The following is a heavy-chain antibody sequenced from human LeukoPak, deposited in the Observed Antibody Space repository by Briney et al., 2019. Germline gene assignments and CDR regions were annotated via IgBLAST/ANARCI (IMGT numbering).Heavy chain of an antibody. J-gene: IGHJ3*02. CDR2: LFYSGSA. CDR3: ARDPRRVAPTQDAFDI. CDR1: GDSISISSYS. D-gene: IGHD3-10*01. Sequence: SETLSLTCTVPGDSISISSYSWGWIRQPPGKGLEWIGNLFYSGSAYYNPSLKSRVTISLDTSKNQLSLKLNSVTAADTAVYYCARDPRRVAPTQDAFDIWGQGTMVTVSS. V-gene: IGHV4-39*07.